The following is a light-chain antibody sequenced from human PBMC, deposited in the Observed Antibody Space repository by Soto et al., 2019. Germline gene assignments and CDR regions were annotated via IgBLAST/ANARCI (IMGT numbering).Light chain of an antibody. V-gene: IGKV1-5*03. CDR2: KAS. CDR1: QSISSW. J-gene: IGKJ4*01. CDR3: QQSYSTPHT. Sequence: GDRVTITCRASQSISSWLAWYQQKPGKAPKLLIYKASTLKSGVPSRFSGSGSGTEFTLTINSLQTDDFATYYCQQSYSTPHTFGGGTKVDI.